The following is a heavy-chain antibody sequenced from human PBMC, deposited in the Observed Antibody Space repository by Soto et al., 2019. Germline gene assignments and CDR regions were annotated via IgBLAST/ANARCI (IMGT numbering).Heavy chain of an antibody. Sequence: PGESLKISCNASGFSLNTYWIGWGRQKPGKGVEWMGSIFPGDSDTRYSPSFQGQVIISADRSISTGYLQWRRLKASDTAIYYCERQGRPYSGFGYYYGMDVWGQGTTVTVSS. D-gene: IGHD5-12*01. V-gene: IGHV5-51*01. J-gene: IGHJ6*02. CDR1: GFSLNTYW. CDR2: IFPGDSDT. CDR3: ERQGRPYSGFGYYYGMDV.